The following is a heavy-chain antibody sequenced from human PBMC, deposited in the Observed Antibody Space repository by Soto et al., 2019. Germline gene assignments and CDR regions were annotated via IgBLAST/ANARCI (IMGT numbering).Heavy chain of an antibody. Sequence: SVKVSCKASGGTFSSYAISWVRQAPGQGLEWMGGIIPIFGTANYAQKFQGRVTITADESTSTAYMELSSLRSEDTAVYYCARSHYYDSSAYSHVGYYGMDVWGQGTTVTVSS. V-gene: IGHV1-69*13. D-gene: IGHD3-22*01. CDR2: IIPIFGTA. CDR3: ARSHYYDSSAYSHVGYYGMDV. J-gene: IGHJ6*02. CDR1: GGTFSSYA.